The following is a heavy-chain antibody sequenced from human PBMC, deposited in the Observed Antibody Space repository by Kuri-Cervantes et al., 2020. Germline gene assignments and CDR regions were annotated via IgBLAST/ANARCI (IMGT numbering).Heavy chain of an antibody. Sequence: GESLKISCAASGFTFDDYAMHWVRQAPGKGLEWVAVISYDGSNKYYADSVKGRFTISRDNSKNTLYLQMNSLRAEDTAVYYCARVPIPVIIAVAGTELYGMDVWGQGTTVTVSS. CDR2: ISYDGSNK. J-gene: IGHJ6*02. V-gene: IGHV3-30-3*01. D-gene: IGHD6-19*01. CDR1: GFTFDDYA. CDR3: ARVPIPVIIAVAGTELYGMDV.